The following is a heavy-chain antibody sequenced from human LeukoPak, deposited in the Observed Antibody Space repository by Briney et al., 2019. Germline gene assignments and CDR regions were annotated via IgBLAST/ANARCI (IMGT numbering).Heavy chain of an antibody. D-gene: IGHD5-24*01. Sequence: SETLSLTCTVSGGSISSSGYYWTWIRQLPGKGLDWIGYMSYSGSTSYNPSLKSRVIISVDTSKYQLSLKLSSVTAADTAVYYCVREGYNRLDYWGQGTLVTVSS. J-gene: IGHJ4*02. CDR1: GGSISSSGYY. V-gene: IGHV4-31*02. CDR2: MSYSGST. CDR3: VREGYNRLDY.